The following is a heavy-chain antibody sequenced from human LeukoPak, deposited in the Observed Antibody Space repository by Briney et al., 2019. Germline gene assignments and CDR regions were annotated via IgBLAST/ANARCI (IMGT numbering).Heavy chain of an antibody. CDR3: ARAAYSSSPDF. CDR2: IWYDGDNK. CDR1: RFTFSSYV. Sequence: GRSLRLSCAASRFTFSSYVMHWVRQAPGKGLEWVALIWYDGDNKYYSDSVKGRFTISRDNSKNTLYLQMNSLRAEDTAVYYCARAAYSSSPDFWGQGTLVTVSS. J-gene: IGHJ4*02. D-gene: IGHD6-13*01. V-gene: IGHV3-33*01.